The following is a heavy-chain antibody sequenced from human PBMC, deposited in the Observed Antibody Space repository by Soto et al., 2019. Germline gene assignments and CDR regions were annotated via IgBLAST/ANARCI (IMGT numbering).Heavy chain of an antibody. D-gene: IGHD3-22*01. V-gene: IGHV4-31*03. Sequence: PSETQSLTCTVSGGSISSGCYYWSWIRQHPGKGLEWIGYIYYSGSTYYNPSLKSRVTISVDTSKNQFSLKLNSVTAADTAVYYCARMNYYDTSGYPFDYWGQGMMVTVSS. CDR3: ARMNYYDTSGYPFDY. CDR1: GGSISSGCYY. CDR2: IYYSGST. J-gene: IGHJ4*02.